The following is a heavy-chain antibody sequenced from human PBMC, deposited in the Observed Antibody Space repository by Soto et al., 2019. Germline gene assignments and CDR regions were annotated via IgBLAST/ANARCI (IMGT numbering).Heavy chain of an antibody. CDR1: GYTFTNYG. V-gene: IGHV1-18*04. J-gene: IGHJ4*02. Sequence: ASVKVSCKASGYTFTNYGISWVRQAPGQGLEWMGWISAYNGNTNYAQKLQGRVTMTTDTSTTTAYMELRSLRSDDTAVYYCVRLHSGSCDYWGQGTLVTVSS. D-gene: IGHD6-6*01. CDR3: VRLHSGSCDY. CDR2: ISAYNGNT.